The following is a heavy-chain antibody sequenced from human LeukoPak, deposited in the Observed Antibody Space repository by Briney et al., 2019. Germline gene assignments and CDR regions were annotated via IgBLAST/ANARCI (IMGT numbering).Heavy chain of an antibody. D-gene: IGHD2-2*01. J-gene: IGHJ6*02. Sequence: GRSLRLSCAASGFTFSSYSMNRVRQAPGKGLEWVSSISSSSSYIYYADSVKGRFTISRDNAKNSLYLQMNSLRAEDTAVYYCARDHHAHIVVVPAAKVVGMDVWGQGTTVTVSS. CDR3: ARDHHAHIVVVPAAKVVGMDV. CDR1: GFTFSSYS. CDR2: ISSSSSYI. V-gene: IGHV3-21*01.